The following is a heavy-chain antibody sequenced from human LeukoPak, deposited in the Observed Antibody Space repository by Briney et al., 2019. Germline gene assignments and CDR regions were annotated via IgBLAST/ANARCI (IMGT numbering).Heavy chain of an antibody. D-gene: IGHD3-9*01. CDR1: GGSFSGYY. V-gene: IGHV4-34*01. CDR3: ARFYDILTGYHSDY. Sequence: PSETLSLTCAVYGGSFSGYYWSWIRQPPGKGLEWIGEINHSGSTNYKPSLKSRVTISVDTSKNQFSLKLSAVTAADTAVYYCARFYDILTGYHSDYWGQGTLVTVSS. CDR2: INHSGST. J-gene: IGHJ4*02.